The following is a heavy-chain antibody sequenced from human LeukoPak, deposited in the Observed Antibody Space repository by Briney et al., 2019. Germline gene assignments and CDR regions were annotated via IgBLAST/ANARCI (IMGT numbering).Heavy chain of an antibody. Sequence: GASVKVSCKASGYTFTGYYMHWGRQAPGQGLEGMGWINPNNNDTNYAQKFQGWVTMTGDTSISTAYMELSRLRSDDTAMYYCARDSSGYNKYDYWGQGTLVTVSS. CDR2: INPNNNDT. D-gene: IGHD3-22*01. V-gene: IGHV1-2*04. CDR1: GYTFTGYY. CDR3: ARDSSGYNKYDY. J-gene: IGHJ4*02.